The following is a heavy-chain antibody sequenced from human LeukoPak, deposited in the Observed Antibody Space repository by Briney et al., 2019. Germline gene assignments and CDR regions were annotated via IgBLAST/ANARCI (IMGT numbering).Heavy chain of an antibody. CDR3: AKLFSSSWNGRGDY. Sequence: SETLSLTCTVSGGSISSSNWWSWVRQPPGKGLEWIGEIYHSGSTNYNSSLKRRVTISVDKSKNQFSLKLSSVTAADTAVYYCAKLFSSSWNGRGDYWGQGTLVTVSS. CDR1: GGSISSSNW. J-gene: IGHJ4*02. D-gene: IGHD6-13*01. CDR2: IYHSGST. V-gene: IGHV4-4*02.